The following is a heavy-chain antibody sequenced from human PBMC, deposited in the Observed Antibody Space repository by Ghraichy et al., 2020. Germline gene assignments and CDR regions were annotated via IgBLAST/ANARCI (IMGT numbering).Heavy chain of an antibody. CDR1: GGSFTNYY. Sequence: SETLSLTCTVSGGSFTNYYWAWIRQPPGKGLQWIGYVHSSGSTSYNPSLKSRVTISLDTSKNQFSLKMNSVTAADTAVYYCARRCALCGYRNYYGMDVWGQGTTVTVSS. CDR2: VHSSGST. D-gene: IGHD5-12*01. V-gene: IGHV4-59*01. J-gene: IGHJ6*02. CDR3: ARRCALCGYRNYYGMDV.